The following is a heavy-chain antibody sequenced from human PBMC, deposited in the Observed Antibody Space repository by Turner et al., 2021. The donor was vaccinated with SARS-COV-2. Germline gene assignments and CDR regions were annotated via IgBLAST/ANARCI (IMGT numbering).Heavy chain of an antibody. CDR3: AKDDGGLATTTYGMDV. D-gene: IGHD3-16*01. CDR1: GFTFSSHG. Sequence: QVRLVESGGGVVQPGRSLRLSCLASGFTFSSHGMHWVRPAPGKGLEWVAAISYDGSSKFYADFVKGRFTISRDDSSNTVYVEINSLRPEDTAVFYCAKDDGGLATTTYGMDVWGQGTTVTVSS. CDR2: ISYDGSSK. V-gene: IGHV3-30*18. J-gene: IGHJ6*02.